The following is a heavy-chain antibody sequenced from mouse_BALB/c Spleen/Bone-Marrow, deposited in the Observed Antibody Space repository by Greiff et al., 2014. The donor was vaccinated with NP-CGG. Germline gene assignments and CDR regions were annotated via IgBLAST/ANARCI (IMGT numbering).Heavy chain of an antibody. Sequence: DVQLVESGGGLVQPGGSLKLSCAASGFTFSGYGMSWVRQTPDKGLELVATISGSGSSTYYPDSVKGRFTISRDNARNTLYLQMSSLKSEVTAMYYCARGRDWFDYWGQGTTLTVSS. V-gene: IGHV5-6-3*01. CDR2: ISGSGSST. J-gene: IGHJ2*01. CDR1: GFTFSGYG. D-gene: IGHD3-3*01. CDR3: ARGRDWFDY.